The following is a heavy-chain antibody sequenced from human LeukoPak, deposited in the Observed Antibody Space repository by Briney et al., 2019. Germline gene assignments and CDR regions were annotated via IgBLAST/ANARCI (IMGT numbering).Heavy chain of an antibody. Sequence: SGGSLRLSCAASGFSFSDYYMNWIRQAPGKGLEWVSYISSSATYTDYAESVKGRFTVSRDNAKNSLYLQMNSLRAEDTAVYYCARSFYDFLNGPYEEAFDMWGQGTMVTVSS. D-gene: IGHD3-3*01. CDR2: ISSSATYT. V-gene: IGHV3-11*03. J-gene: IGHJ3*02. CDR1: GFSFSDYY. CDR3: ARSFYDFLNGPYEEAFDM.